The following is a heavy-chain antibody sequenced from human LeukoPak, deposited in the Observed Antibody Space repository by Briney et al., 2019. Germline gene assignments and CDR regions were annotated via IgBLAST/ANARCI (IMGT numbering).Heavy chain of an antibody. J-gene: IGHJ3*02. CDR3: ARDRSSEDAFDI. CDR2: ISSSGSTI. CDR1: GFTFSDYY. Sequence: GGSLRLSCAASGFTFSDYYMSWIRQAPGKGLEWVSYISSSGSTIYYADSVKGRFTIFRDNAKNSLYLQMNSLRAEDTAVYYCARDRSSEDAFDIWGQGTMVTVSS. V-gene: IGHV3-11*01. D-gene: IGHD1-26*01.